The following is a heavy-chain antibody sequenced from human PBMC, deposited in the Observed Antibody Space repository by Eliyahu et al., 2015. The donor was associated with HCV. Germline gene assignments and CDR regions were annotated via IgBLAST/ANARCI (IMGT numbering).Heavy chain of an antibody. J-gene: IGHJ4*02. CDR2: IKQDGSER. Sequence: EEQLVESGGGLVQSGGSLRLSCVVSGFSLSTYWMSWVRQAPGKGPEWVANIKQDGSERYYVDSVKGRFTISRDNAKNSLFLQMNNLRAEDTAVYYCARTISATPGAYWGQGTLVTVST. CDR1: GFSLSTYW. D-gene: IGHD2-15*01. V-gene: IGHV3-7*01. CDR3: ARTISATPGAY.